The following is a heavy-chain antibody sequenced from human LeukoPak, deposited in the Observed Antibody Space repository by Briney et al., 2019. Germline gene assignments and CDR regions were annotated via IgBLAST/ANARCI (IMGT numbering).Heavy chain of an antibody. V-gene: IGHV1-69*05. CDR3: ARGFTIAAAALLYYYYYMDV. D-gene: IGHD6-13*01. J-gene: IGHJ6*03. Sequence: ASVKVSCKASAGTFSSYAINWVRLAPGQGLEWMGGIIPIFGTANYAQKFQGRVTITTDESTSTAYMELSSLRSEDTAVYYCARGFTIAAAALLYYYYYMDVWGKGTTVTVSS. CDR2: IIPIFGTA. CDR1: AGTFSSYA.